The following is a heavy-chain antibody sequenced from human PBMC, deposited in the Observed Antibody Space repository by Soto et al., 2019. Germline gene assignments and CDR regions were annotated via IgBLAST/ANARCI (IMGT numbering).Heavy chain of an antibody. Sequence: QVQLVQSGAEVQKPGSSVTVSCTASGGTFCSYAISWVRPAPGQGLEWMGGIIPIFGTANYAQKFQDRVPIAADKSTSPAHRELSSLRSEDTAVYYCGRVGWFRGAYSWYFDLWGRGTLVTVSS. D-gene: IGHD1-26*01. V-gene: IGHV1-69*06. J-gene: IGHJ2*01. CDR2: IIPIFGTA. CDR3: GRVGWFRGAYSWYFDL. CDR1: GGTFCSYA.